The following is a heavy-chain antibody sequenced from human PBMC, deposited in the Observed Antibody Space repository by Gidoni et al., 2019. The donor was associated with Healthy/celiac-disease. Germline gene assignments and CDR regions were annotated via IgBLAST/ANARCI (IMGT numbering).Heavy chain of an antibody. CDR2: INAGNGNT. Sequence: QVQLVQSGAEVKKPGASVKVSCKASGDTFTSYAMHWVRQAPGQRLEWMGWINAGNGNTKYSQKFQGRVTITRDTSASTAYMELSSLRSEDTAVYYCARDAVAVAGKNDAFDIWGQGTMVTVSS. J-gene: IGHJ3*02. D-gene: IGHD6-19*01. CDR3: ARDAVAVAGKNDAFDI. CDR1: GDTFTSYA. V-gene: IGHV1-3*01.